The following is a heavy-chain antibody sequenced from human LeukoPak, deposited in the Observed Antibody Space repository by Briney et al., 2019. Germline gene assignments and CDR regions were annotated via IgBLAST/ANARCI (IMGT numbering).Heavy chain of an antibody. CDR1: GGSFRDYY. V-gene: IGHV3-7*01. CDR2: INQDGSEE. CDR3: VRDGGVSGYDLLDY. D-gene: IGHD5-12*01. Sequence: ETLSLTCAVSGGSFRDYYWTWVRQPPGKGLEWVAHINQDGSEEHYMDSVKARFTISRDNAKNSLSLQMNSLRAEDTAVYYCVRDGGVSGYDLLDYWGQGTLVTVSS. J-gene: IGHJ4*02.